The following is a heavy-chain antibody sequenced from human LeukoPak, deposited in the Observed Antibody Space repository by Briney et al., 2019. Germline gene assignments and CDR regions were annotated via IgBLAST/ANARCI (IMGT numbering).Heavy chain of an antibody. CDR1: GYSFTSYW. V-gene: IGHV5-51*01. D-gene: IGHD6-13*01. CDR3: ARPDGYSSSWYAGLYFDY. CDR2: IYPGDSDT. Sequence: HGESLKISCKGSGYSFTSYWIGWVRQMPGKSLEWMGIIYPGDSDTRYSPSFQGQVTISADKSISTAYLQWSSLKASDTAMYYCARPDGYSSSWYAGLYFDYWGQGTLVTVSS. J-gene: IGHJ4*02.